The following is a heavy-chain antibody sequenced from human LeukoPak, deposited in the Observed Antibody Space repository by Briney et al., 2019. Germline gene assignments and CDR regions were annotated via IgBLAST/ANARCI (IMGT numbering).Heavy chain of an antibody. J-gene: IGHJ4*02. D-gene: IGHD1-26*01. Sequence: SETLSLTCTVSGGSISSSSYYWGWIRQPPGKGLEWIGEIHHSGSTNYNVSLKSRVTISVDKSKNQFSLKLSSVTAADTAVYYCARASVRWELIFDYWGQGTLVTVSS. CDR1: GGSISSSSYY. CDR3: ARASVRWELIFDY. V-gene: IGHV4-39*07. CDR2: IHHSGST.